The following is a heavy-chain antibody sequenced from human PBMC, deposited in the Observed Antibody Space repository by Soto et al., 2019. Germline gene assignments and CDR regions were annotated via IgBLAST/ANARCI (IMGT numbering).Heavy chain of an antibody. D-gene: IGHD2-8*01. Sequence: GGSLRLSCEATGFTFSSHEMNWIRQTPGKRLEWVAKISGSGSTINYADSVKGRFTISRDNVQRTLHLQMDSLRVEDTGVYYCARGGVYWGRGTLVTVSS. J-gene: IGHJ1*01. CDR1: GFTFSSHE. V-gene: IGHV3-48*03. CDR3: ARGGVY. CDR2: ISGSGSTI.